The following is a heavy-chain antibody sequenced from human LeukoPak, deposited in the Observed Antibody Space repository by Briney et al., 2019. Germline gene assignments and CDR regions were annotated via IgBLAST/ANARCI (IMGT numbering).Heavy chain of an antibody. CDR3: AKGGATVIDY. Sequence: GGSLRLSCAASAFTFSSYWMHWVRQAPGKGLVGVSRINSDGISTSYADSVKGRFTISRDNAKNTLYLQMNSLRAEDTAVYYCAKGGATVIDYWGQGTLVTVSS. CDR2: INSDGIST. D-gene: IGHD4-17*01. V-gene: IGHV3-74*01. CDR1: AFTFSSYW. J-gene: IGHJ4*02.